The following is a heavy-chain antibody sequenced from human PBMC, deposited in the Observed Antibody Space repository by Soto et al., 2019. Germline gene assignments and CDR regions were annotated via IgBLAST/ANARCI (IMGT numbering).Heavy chain of an antibody. J-gene: IGHJ4*02. V-gene: IGHV3-23*01. Sequence: GGSLRLSCAASGFRFRTYTMSWVRRAPGKGLEWVSSISGSGGSPSYADSVQGRFFISRDNPKQTLYLQMNSLRAEDTAVYYCAKARCSTTNCYVPDYWGQGILVTVSS. D-gene: IGHD2-8*01. CDR3: AKARCSTTNCYVPDY. CDR2: ISGSGGSP. CDR1: GFRFRTYT.